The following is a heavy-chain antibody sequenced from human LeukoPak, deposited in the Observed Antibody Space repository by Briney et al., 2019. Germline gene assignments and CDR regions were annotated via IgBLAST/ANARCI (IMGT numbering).Heavy chain of an antibody. Sequence: PGRSLRLSCAASGFTFSSYGMHWVRQAPGKGLEWVAVISYDGSNKYADSVKGRFTISRDKSKNTLYLQMNSLRAEDTAVYYCAKVVSDVLRYFDWLPRGDFDYWGQGTLVTVSS. CDR1: GFTFSSYG. CDR3: AKVVSDVLRYFDWLPRGDFDY. CDR2: ISYDGSNK. J-gene: IGHJ4*02. V-gene: IGHV3-30*18. D-gene: IGHD3-9*01.